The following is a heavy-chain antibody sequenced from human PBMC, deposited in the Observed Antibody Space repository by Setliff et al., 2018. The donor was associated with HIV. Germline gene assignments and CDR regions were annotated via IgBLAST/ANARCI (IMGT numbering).Heavy chain of an antibody. V-gene: IGHV4-4*07. Sequence: PSETLSLTCAVSGYAITSGFYWSWIRQPAGKGLEWIGRFYTSGSTNYNPSLKSRVTMSVDTSKNQFSLKLSSVTAADTAVYYCARDRLTYYFDYWGQGILVTVSS. J-gene: IGHJ4*02. D-gene: IGHD3-22*01. CDR2: FYTSGST. CDR1: GYAITSGFY. CDR3: ARDRLTYYFDY.